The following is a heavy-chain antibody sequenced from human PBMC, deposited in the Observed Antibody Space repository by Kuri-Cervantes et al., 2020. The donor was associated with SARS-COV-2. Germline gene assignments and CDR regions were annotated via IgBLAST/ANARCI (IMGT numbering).Heavy chain of an antibody. Sequence: ASVKVSCKASGYTFTSYYMHWVRQAPGQGLEWMGIINPSGGSTSYVQKFQGRVTMTRDTSTSTVYMELSSLRSEDTAMYYCARDALPTIFGVVIIYWFDPWGQGTLVTVSS. J-gene: IGHJ5*02. CDR1: GYTFTSYY. D-gene: IGHD3-3*01. V-gene: IGHV1-46*01. CDR2: INPSGGST. CDR3: ARDALPTIFGVVIIYWFDP.